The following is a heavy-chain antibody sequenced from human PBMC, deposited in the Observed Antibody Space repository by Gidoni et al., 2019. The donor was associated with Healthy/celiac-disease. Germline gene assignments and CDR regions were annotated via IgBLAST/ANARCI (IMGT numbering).Heavy chain of an antibody. CDR1: GFTFSSYG. V-gene: IGHV3-33*01. J-gene: IGHJ4*02. D-gene: IGHD3-10*01. CDR2: IWYDGSNK. CDR3: AREELDGWFRERGGYFDY. Sequence: QVQLVESGGGVVQPGRSLRLSCAASGFTFSSYGMHWVRQAPGKGLEWVAVIWYDGSNKYYADSVKGRFTISRDNSKNTLYLQMNSLRAEDTAVYYCAREELDGWFRERGGYFDYWGQGTLVTVSS.